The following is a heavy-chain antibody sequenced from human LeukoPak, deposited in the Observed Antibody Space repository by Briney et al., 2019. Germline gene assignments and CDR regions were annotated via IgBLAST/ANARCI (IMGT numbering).Heavy chain of an antibody. CDR2: LNWNGGST. Sequence: GGSLRLSCAASGFTFDDNGMSWVRQAPGKGLEWVSGLNWNGGSTGYADSVKGRFAISRDNAKNSLYLQMNSLRVEDTAWYYCATHSYYYGSGSYPHYLDYWGRGTLVTVSA. J-gene: IGHJ4*02. CDR1: GFTFDDNG. V-gene: IGHV3-20*04. D-gene: IGHD3-10*01. CDR3: ATHSYYYGSGSYPHYLDY.